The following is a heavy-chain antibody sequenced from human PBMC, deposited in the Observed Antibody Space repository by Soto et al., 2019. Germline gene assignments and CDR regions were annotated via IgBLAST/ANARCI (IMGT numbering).Heavy chain of an antibody. Sequence: PSETLSLTCAVSGGSISSSNWWSWVRQPPGKGLEWIGEIYHSGSTNYNPSLKSRVTISVDKSKNQFSLKLSSVTAADTAVYYCARQGYCSGGSCYSNYYYYMDVWGKGTTVTVSS. CDR3: ARQGYCSGGSCYSNYYYYMDV. V-gene: IGHV4-4*02. CDR1: GGSISSSNW. J-gene: IGHJ6*03. D-gene: IGHD2-15*01. CDR2: IYHSGST.